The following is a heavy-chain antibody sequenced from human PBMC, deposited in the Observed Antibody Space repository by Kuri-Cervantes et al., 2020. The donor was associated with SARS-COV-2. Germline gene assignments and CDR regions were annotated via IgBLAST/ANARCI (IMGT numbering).Heavy chain of an antibody. Sequence: ASVKVSCKVSGYTLTELSMHWVRQAPGKGLEWMGGFDPEDGETIYAQKFQGRVTMTEDTSTDTAYTELSSLRSEDTAVYYCATAPAVAAANWFDPWGQGTLVTVSS. CDR1: GYTLTELS. D-gene: IGHD2-15*01. V-gene: IGHV1-24*01. J-gene: IGHJ5*02. CDR3: ATAPAVAAANWFDP. CDR2: FDPEDGET.